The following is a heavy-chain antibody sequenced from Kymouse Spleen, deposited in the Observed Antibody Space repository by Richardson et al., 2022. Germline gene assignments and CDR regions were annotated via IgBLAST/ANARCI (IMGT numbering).Heavy chain of an antibody. D-gene: IGHD2-21*02. V-gene: IGHV4-39*01. CDR2: IYYSGST. Sequence: QLQLQESGPGLVKPSETLSLTCTVSGGSISSSSYYWGWIRQPPGKGLEWIGSIYYSGSTYYNPSLKSRVTISVDTSKNQFSLKLSSVTAADTAVYYCARWHCGGDCYWYYYYYGMDVWGQGTTVTVSS. J-gene: IGHJ6*02. CDR3: ARWHCGGDCYWYYYYYGMDV. CDR1: GGSISSSSYY.